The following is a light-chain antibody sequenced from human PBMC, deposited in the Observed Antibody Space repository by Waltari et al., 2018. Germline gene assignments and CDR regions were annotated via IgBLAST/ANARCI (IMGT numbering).Light chain of an antibody. J-gene: IGKJ4*01. Sequence: DIQMTQSPSTLSASVGDRVTITCRASQSISSWLAWYQQKPGKAPKLLIYKASTLESGVPSRFSGSRSGTEFTLTISSLQPDDFATYYCQQYNSYVLTFGGGTKVEIK. CDR2: KAS. V-gene: IGKV1-5*03. CDR3: QQYNSYVLT. CDR1: QSISSW.